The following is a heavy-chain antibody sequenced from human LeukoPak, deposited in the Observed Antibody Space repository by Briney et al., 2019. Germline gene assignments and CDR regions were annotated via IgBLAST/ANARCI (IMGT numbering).Heavy chain of an antibody. CDR2: ISYDGSNK. CDR1: GFTFSSYS. Sequence: GGSLRLSCAASGFTFSSYSMNWVRQAPGKGLEWVAVISYDGSNKYYADSVKGRFTISRDNSKNTLYLQMNSLRAEDTAVYYCARDGGYCSSTSCYNWFDPWGQGTLVTVSS. J-gene: IGHJ5*02. V-gene: IGHV3-30*03. D-gene: IGHD2-2*01. CDR3: ARDGGYCSSTSCYNWFDP.